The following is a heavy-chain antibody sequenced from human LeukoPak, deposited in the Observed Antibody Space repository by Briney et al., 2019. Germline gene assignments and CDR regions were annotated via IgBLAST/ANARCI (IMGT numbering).Heavy chain of an antibody. V-gene: IGHV1-8*03. CDR1: GYTFTNYD. CDR3: ARMTVSGRDNWFDP. Sequence: ASVKVSCKASGYTFTNYDINWVRQAPGQGLEWMGWLNPSSGNTGYAQKFQGRVTITRDTSINTAYMELSSLRSEDTAMYYCARMTVSGRDNWFDPWGQGTLVTVSS. D-gene: IGHD6-19*01. J-gene: IGHJ5*02. CDR2: LNPSSGNT.